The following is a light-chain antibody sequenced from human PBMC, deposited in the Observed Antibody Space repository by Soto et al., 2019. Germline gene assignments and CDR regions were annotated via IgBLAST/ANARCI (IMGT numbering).Light chain of an antibody. Sequence: VLTESPGTQSLSPGERTTLSCWASQSVSGNFLAWYQHKPGQAPRLLIYGASSRATGIPDRFSGSGSGTDFTLTISRLEPEDFAVYYCQQYGSSSITFGQGTRLEIK. V-gene: IGKV3-20*01. J-gene: IGKJ5*01. CDR3: QQYGSSSIT. CDR2: GAS. CDR1: QSVSGNF.